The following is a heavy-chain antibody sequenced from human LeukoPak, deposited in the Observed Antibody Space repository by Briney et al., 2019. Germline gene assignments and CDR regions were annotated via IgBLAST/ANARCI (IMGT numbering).Heavy chain of an antibody. J-gene: IGHJ4*02. Sequence: PGGSLRLSCAASGFTFSSYAMSWVRQAPGKGLEWVSGISWNGGSTDYANSVRGRFTISRDNAKNSLYLQMNSLRAEDTALYHCARGPDYGDFFFDYWGQGTLVTVSS. CDR3: ARGPDYGDFFFDY. D-gene: IGHD4-17*01. V-gene: IGHV3-20*01. CDR1: GFTFSSYA. CDR2: ISWNGGST.